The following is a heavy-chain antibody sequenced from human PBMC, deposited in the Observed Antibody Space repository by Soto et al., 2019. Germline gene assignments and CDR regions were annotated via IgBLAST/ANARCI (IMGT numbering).Heavy chain of an antibody. CDR3: ARGGGSYYTTGNFDY. CDR2: IYYSGST. Sequence: QVQLQESGPGLVKPSQTLSLTCTVSGGSISSGGYYWSWILQHPGKGLEWIEYIYYSGSTYYNPSLKSRVTISVDTSKNQFSLKLSSVTAADTAVYYCARGGGSYYTTGNFDYWGQGTLVTVSS. CDR1: GGSISSGGYY. V-gene: IGHV4-31*03. D-gene: IGHD1-26*01. J-gene: IGHJ4*02.